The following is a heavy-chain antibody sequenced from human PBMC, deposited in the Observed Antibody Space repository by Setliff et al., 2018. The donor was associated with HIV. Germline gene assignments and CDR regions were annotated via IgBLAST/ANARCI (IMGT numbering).Heavy chain of an antibody. V-gene: IGHV4-34*01. Sequence: SETLSLTCAVYGGSFSGYYWRWIRQPPGKGLEWIGEINHSGSTNYNPSLKSRVTISVDTSKNQFSLKVNSVTAADTAVSFCARGRKYLRSFDVWSQGTMVTVSS. CDR1: GGSFSGYY. J-gene: IGHJ3*01. CDR2: INHSGST. D-gene: IGHD2-2*02. CDR3: ARGRKYLRSFDV.